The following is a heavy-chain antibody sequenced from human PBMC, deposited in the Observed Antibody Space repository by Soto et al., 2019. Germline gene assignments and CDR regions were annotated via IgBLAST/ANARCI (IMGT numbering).Heavy chain of an antibody. CDR3: AREGPQDIVATITYYYYGMDV. CDR2: IIPIFGTA. D-gene: IGHD5-12*01. J-gene: IGHJ6*02. CDR1: GGTFSSYA. V-gene: IGHV1-69*13. Sequence: SVKVSCKASGGTFSSYAISWVRQAPGQGFEWMGGIIPIFGTANYAQKFQGRVTITADESTSTAYMELSSLRSEDTAVYYCAREGPQDIVATITYYYYGMDVWGQGTTVTVSS.